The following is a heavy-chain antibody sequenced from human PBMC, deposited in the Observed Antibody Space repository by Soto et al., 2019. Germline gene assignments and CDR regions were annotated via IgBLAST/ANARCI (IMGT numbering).Heavy chain of an antibody. D-gene: IGHD3-10*01. CDR1: GGTFSSYA. CDR3: ARQGSNEYYYFGMDV. Sequence: QVQLVQSGAEVKKPGSSVKVSCKASGGTFSSYAINWVRQAPGQGLEWMGGIIRIFGTPDYAQRVQGTVTITAAEATSTAYMELSSPSSEDTAVYYCARQGSNEYYYFGMDVWGQGTTVTVSS. V-gene: IGHV1-69*12. CDR2: IIRIFGTP. J-gene: IGHJ6*02.